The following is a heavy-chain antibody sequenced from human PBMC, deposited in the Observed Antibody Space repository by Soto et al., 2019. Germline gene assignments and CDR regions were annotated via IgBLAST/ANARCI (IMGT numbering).Heavy chain of an antibody. V-gene: IGHV3-23*01. CDR3: AMGPTYYYDSRIDY. D-gene: IGHD3-22*01. J-gene: IGHJ4*02. CDR1: GFTFSSDG. Sequence: HPGGSLTLSCAASGFTFSSDGITWVRQAPGKGLEWVSVXLNXXGXTXXXDXXXGRFTISRDNSKDTLYLQMNSLRAEDTAVYYCAMGPTYYYDSRIDYWGQGTLVTVSS. CDR2: XLNXXGXT.